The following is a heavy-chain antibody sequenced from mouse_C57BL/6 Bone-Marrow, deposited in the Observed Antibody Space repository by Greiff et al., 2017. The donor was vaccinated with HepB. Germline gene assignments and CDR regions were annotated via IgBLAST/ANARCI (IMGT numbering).Heavy chain of an antibody. V-gene: IGHV8-2*01. Sequence: QVTLKECGPGILQPSQTLSLACTFSGISLSTSGMGLSWLRKPSGKALEWLASIWNNDNYYNPSLKSRLTISKETSNYQVFLKLTSVDTADSATYYGAWRGRDYYGSSYASYYYAMDYWGQGTSVTVSS. CDR1: ISLSTSGMGL. J-gene: IGHJ4*01. D-gene: IGHD1-1*01. CDR2: WNNDNY. CDR3: WRGRDYYGSSYASYYYAMDY.